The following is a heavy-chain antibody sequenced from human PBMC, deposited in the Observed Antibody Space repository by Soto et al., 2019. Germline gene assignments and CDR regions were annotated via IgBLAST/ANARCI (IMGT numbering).Heavy chain of an antibody. V-gene: IGHV3-30*18. D-gene: IGHD2-15*01. Sequence: HVQLVESGGGVVQPGRSLRLSCAASGFSFSSYGMHWVRQAPGKGLEWMAVISFDGRNEYHADAVKGRLTISRDNSENTVYLEMKSLRAEDTAVYYCAKGYGGGGSCPGGMDVGGQGTTVTVSS. CDR2: ISFDGRNE. J-gene: IGHJ6*02. CDR1: GFSFSSYG. CDR3: AKGYGGGGSCPGGMDV.